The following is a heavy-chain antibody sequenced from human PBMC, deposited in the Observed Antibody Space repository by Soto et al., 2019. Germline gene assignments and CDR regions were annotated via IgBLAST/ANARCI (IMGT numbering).Heavy chain of an antibody. CDR1: GGSISSYY. V-gene: IGHV4-59*08. J-gene: IGHJ4*02. CDR3: ARARLTGYYRGVFDY. Sequence: SETLSLTCTVSGGSISSYYWSWIRQPPGKGLEWIGYIYYSGSTNYNPSLKSRVTISVDTSKNQFSLKLSSVTAADTAVYYCARARLTGYYRGVFDYWGQGPLVTVS. CDR2: IYYSGST. D-gene: IGHD3-9*01.